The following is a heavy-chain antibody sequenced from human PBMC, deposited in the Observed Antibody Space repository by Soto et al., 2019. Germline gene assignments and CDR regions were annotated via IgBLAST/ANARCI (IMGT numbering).Heavy chain of an antibody. CDR3: AKDRDGAAAGPTKFYGMDV. D-gene: IGHD6-13*01. CDR1: GFTFSSYA. J-gene: IGHJ6*02. CDR2: ISGSGDST. Sequence: EVQLLESGGGLVQPGGSLRLSCAASGFTFSSYAMSWVRQAPGKGLEWVSVISGSGDSTYYADSVRGRFTISRDNSKNTLYPQRNSLRAEDTAVYYCAKDRDGAAAGPTKFYGMDVWGQGTTVTVSS. V-gene: IGHV3-23*01.